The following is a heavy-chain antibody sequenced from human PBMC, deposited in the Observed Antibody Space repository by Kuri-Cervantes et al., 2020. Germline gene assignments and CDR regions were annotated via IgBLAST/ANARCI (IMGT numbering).Heavy chain of an antibody. V-gene: IGHV1-18*04. CDR1: GYTXXSYG. J-gene: IGHJ6*03. Sequence: ASVKVSCKASGYTXXSYGISWVRQAPGQGLEWMXXISAYXGNTXYAQKLQGRVTMTTDTSTSTAYMXXRSLRSDDTAVYYCARXXGGRIRGYSXEKEYMDVWGKGTTVTVSS. CDR2: ISAYXGNT. CDR3: ARXXGGRIRGYSXEKEYMDV. D-gene: IGHD5-18*01.